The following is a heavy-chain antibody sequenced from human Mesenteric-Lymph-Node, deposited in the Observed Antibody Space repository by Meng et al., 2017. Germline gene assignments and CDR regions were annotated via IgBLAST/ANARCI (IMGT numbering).Heavy chain of an antibody. Sequence: QGRLVKAGAEGKRPGSSVKVSCKASGGTFSSYAISWVRQAPGQGLEWMGGIIPIFGTANYAQKFQGRVTITADESTSTAYMELSSLRSEDTAVYYCARGYYYDSSGYYGPFDYWGQGTLVTVSS. CDR1: GGTFSSYA. J-gene: IGHJ4*02. CDR3: ARGYYYDSSGYYGPFDY. CDR2: IIPIFGTA. D-gene: IGHD3-22*01. V-gene: IGHV1-69*01.